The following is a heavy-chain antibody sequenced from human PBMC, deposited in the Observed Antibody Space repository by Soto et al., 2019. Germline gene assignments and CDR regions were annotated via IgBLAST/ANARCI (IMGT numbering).Heavy chain of an antibody. J-gene: IGHJ5*02. V-gene: IGHV3-30*18. Sequence: GGSLGLSCAASGVTFSTDGMHWVRQAPGKGLEWVAAMSYDGTKEYYADSVKGRFTISRDNSRNTLFLQLNSLRAEDTAVYYCSKEYRRNWISQGGRG. CDR3: SKEYRRNWISQ. D-gene: IGHD1-1*01. CDR2: MSYDGTKE. CDR1: GVTFSTDG.